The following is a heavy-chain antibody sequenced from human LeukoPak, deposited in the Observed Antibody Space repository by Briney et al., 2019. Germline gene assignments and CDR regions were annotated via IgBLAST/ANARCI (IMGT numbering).Heavy chain of an antibody. CDR2: IYARGNT. CDR1: GASISSSSSY. CDR3: ARDQGLPIVVVPAAVKDNWFDP. V-gene: IGHV4-39*07. Sequence: SETLSFTCTVSGASISSSSSYWGWIRQPPGKGLEWLGNIYARGNTYYNPSLKSRVTISVDTSKNQFSLKLSSVTAADTAVYYCARDQGLPIVVVPAAVKDNWFDPWGQGTLVTVSS. J-gene: IGHJ5*02. D-gene: IGHD2-2*01.